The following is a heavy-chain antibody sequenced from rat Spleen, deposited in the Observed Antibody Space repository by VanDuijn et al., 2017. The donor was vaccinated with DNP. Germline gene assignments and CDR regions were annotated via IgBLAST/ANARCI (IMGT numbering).Heavy chain of an antibody. CDR1: GFTFSNYY. D-gene: IGHD1-12*03. CDR3: ARSWGDDGYPPFAY. CDR2: ISYNGGTP. V-gene: IGHV5-25*01. Sequence: EVQLVESGGGLVQPGRSMKLSCTASGFTFSNYYMAWVRQAPTKGLEWVATISYNGGTPYYRDSVKGRFTISRDNGKSTLYLQMDSLRSEDTATYYCARSWGDDGYPPFAYWGQGTLVTVSS. J-gene: IGHJ3*01.